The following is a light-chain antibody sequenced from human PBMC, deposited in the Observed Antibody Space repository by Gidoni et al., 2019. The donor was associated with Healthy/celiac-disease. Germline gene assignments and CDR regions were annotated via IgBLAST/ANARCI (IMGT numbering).Light chain of an antibody. V-gene: IGLV2-23*01. J-gene: IGLJ3*02. CDR3: CSYAGSSRV. CDR2: EGS. Sequence: QSALTQPASVSWSPGQSLTISCTGTSSDVGSYNLASWYQQHPGKAPKLMIYEGSTRPSGVSNRFSGSESGNTASLTISGLQAEDEADYYCCSYAGSSRVFGGGTKLTVL. CDR1: SSDVGSYNL.